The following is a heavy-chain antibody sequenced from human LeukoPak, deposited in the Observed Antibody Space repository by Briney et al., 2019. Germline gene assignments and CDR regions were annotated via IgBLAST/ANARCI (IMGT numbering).Heavy chain of an antibody. CDR2: ITGSGDIT. Sequence: PGGSLRLSCAVSGFTFSNYALSWVRQAPGKGLEWLSAITGSGDITYYADSVKGRFTVSRDISKNTLYLQMNSLRAEDTAMYYCAKGERRFDYWGQGTLVTVSS. CDR3: AKGERRFDY. V-gene: IGHV3-23*01. CDR1: GFTFSNYA. D-gene: IGHD6-25*01. J-gene: IGHJ4*02.